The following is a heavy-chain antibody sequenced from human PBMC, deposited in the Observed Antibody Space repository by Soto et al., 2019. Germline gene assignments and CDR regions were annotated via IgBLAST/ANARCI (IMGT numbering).Heavy chain of an antibody. CDR1: GGSISSYY. D-gene: IGHD5-12*01. V-gene: IGHV4-59*01. CDR2: IYYSGST. J-gene: IGHJ5*02. CDR3: ARGDIVPVGWFDP. Sequence: PSETLSLTCTVSGGSISSYYWSWIRQPPGKGLEWIGYIYYSGSTNYNPSLKSRVTISVGTSKNQFSLKLSSVTAADTAVYYCARGDIVPVGWFDPWAQGTQVTVSS.